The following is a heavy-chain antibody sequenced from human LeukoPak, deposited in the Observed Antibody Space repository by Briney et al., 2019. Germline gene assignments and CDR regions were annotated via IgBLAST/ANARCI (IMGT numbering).Heavy chain of an antibody. D-gene: IGHD1-1*01. V-gene: IGHV4-59*08. Sequence: SETLSLTCTVSGGSIRSYYWTWTRQPPGKGLEWIGYIHYSGSTNYNPSLKDRVTISEDTSKNQFSLILSSVTAADTAVYYCARGLDDRYYYGLDVWGQGATVTVS. CDR3: ARGLDDRYYYGLDV. CDR1: GGSIRSYY. CDR2: IHYSGST. J-gene: IGHJ6*02.